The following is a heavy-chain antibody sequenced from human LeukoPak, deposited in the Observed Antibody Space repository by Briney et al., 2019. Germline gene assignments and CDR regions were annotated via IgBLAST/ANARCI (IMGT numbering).Heavy chain of an antibody. Sequence: ASVKVSCKASGYTFTGYYMHWVRQAPGQGLEWMGWINPNSGGTNYAQKFQGRVTMARDTSISTAYMELSRLRSEDTAVYYCATLVFLGVYYDFWSGYSYWGQGTLVTVSS. J-gene: IGHJ4*02. D-gene: IGHD3-3*01. CDR3: ATLVFLGVYYDFWSGYSY. V-gene: IGHV1-2*02. CDR1: GYTFTGYY. CDR2: INPNSGGT.